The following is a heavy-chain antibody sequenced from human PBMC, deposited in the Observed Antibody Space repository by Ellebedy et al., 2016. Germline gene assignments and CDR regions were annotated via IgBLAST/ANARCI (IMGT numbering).Heavy chain of an antibody. D-gene: IGHD3-9*01. CDR2: INPSGGST. CDR3: ARGSTHYDILTGYHLYGFDP. J-gene: IGHJ5*02. Sequence: ASVKVSCKASGYTFTSYYIHWARQAPGQGLEWMGIINPSGGSTGYAQKFQGRVTMTRDTSTSTVYMELSSLRSEDTAVYHCARGSTHYDILTGYHLYGFDPWGQGTLVTVSS. V-gene: IGHV1-46*01. CDR1: GYTFTSYY.